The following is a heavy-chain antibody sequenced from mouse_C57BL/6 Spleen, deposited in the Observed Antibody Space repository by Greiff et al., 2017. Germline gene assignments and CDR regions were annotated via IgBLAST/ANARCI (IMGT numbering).Heavy chain of an antibody. V-gene: IGHV1-55*01. CDR3: ARRRGVVGHAMDY. CDR1: CYTFTRYW. J-gene: IGHJ4*01. D-gene: IGHD1-1*01. Sequence: QVQLQQPGAELVKPGASVKMSFKASCYTFTRYWVTWVEPRPGQGLEWIGDIYPGSGSTNYNEKFKSKATLTVDTSSSPAYMQLSSLTSEDSAVYYCARRRGVVGHAMDYWGQGTSVTVSS. CDR2: IYPGSGST.